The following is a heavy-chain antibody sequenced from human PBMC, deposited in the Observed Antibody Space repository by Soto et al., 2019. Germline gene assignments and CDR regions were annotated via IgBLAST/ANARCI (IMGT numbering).Heavy chain of an antibody. J-gene: IGHJ4*02. CDR3: AKYQPMTQPRPYFDY. CDR1: GFTFSSYA. CDR2: ISSGGGST. D-gene: IGHD3-22*01. Sequence: EVQLLESGGDLVQPGGSLRLSCAASGFTFSSYAMSWVRQAPGKGLGWVSAISSGGGSTFYADSVKGRFTISRDNSRNTLYLQMNSLRAEDTAIYYCAKYQPMTQPRPYFDYWGQGTLVTVSS. V-gene: IGHV3-23*01.